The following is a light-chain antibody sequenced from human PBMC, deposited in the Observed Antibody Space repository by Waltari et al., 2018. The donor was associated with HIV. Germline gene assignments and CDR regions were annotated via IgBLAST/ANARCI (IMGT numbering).Light chain of an antibody. CDR2: GTS. CDR3: LLYYHGPSWL. CDR1: TGPVTSGHF. V-gene: IGLV7-43*01. J-gene: IGLJ3*02. Sequence: QTVVTQEPSLSVSPGGTVTLTCAATTGPVTSGHFPDWFQLRPGQGPRPLIYGTSHRYSWPPARFSGCRLGGKAALSLSGVQPEDEADYVCLLYYHGPSWLLGGGTRLTVL.